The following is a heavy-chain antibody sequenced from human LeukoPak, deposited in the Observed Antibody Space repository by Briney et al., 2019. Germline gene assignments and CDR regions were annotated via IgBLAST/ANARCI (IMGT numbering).Heavy chain of an antibody. D-gene: IGHD6-13*01. CDR2: ISYDGSNK. CDR1: GFTFSSYA. CDR3: ARDPRGGSSSYFDY. Sequence: GGSLRLSCAASGFTFSSYAMHWVRQAPGKGLEWGAVISYDGSNKYYADSVKGRFTISRDNSKNTLYLQMNSLRAEDTAVYYCARDPRGGSSSYFDYWGQGTLVTVSS. J-gene: IGHJ4*02. V-gene: IGHV3-30*01.